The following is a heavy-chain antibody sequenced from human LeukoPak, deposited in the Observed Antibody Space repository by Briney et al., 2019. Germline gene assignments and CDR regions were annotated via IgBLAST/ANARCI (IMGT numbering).Heavy chain of an antibody. CDR1: GFTFSGYW. CDR2: IKQDGSEK. V-gene: IGHV3-7*05. J-gene: IGHJ4*02. D-gene: IGHD3-10*01. CDR3: AVSYYGWGSYYNY. Sequence: PGGSLRLSCAASGFTFSGYWMNWVRQAPGKGLEWVANIKQDGSEKYYVDSVKGRFTISRDNAKNSLYLQMNSLRAEDTAVYYCAVSYYGWGSYYNYWGQGTLVTVSS.